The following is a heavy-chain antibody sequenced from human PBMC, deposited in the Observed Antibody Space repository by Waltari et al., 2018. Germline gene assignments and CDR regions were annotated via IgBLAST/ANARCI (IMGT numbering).Heavy chain of an antibody. CDR3: ATNVWLPNLNFDS. Sequence: HVQLLLSGAEVKEPGASVKVSCQASGSTFTTFDMHWLRQALGQGLEWMGWINPGNGNTKYSQKFQARVTITRDTFASTVYMDLRSLTSEDTAVYFCATNVWLPNLNFDSWGQGTLVTVSS. V-gene: IGHV1-3*01. CDR1: GSTFTTFD. J-gene: IGHJ4*02. D-gene: IGHD3-22*01. CDR2: INPGNGNT.